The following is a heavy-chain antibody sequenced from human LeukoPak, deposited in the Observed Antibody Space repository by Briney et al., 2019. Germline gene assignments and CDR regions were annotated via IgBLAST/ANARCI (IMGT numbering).Heavy chain of an antibody. CDR1: GGSVSSYY. CDR3: ARDRSGLNWFDP. CDR2: IYYSGST. D-gene: IGHD3-22*01. Sequence: SETLSLTCTVSGGSVSSYYWSWMRQPPGKGLEWIGCIYYSGSTNYNPSLKSRVTISLDTSKNQFSLKLTSVTAADTAVHYCARDRSGLNWFDPWGQGTLVTVSS. V-gene: IGHV4-59*02. J-gene: IGHJ5*02.